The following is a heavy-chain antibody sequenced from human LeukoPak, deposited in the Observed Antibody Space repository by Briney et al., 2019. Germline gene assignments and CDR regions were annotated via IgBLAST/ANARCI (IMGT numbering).Heavy chain of an antibody. CDR3: ANFLRWSTHDY. Sequence: GGSLRLSCAASGFTFSRYAMSWVGQAPGKGLEWVSAISGSGDSTYYAGSVKGRFTISRDNSKNTLYLQMNSLRAEDTAVYYCANFLRWSTHDYWGQGTLVTVSS. CDR1: GFTFSRYA. CDR2: ISGSGDST. D-gene: IGHD2/OR15-2a*01. V-gene: IGHV3-23*01. J-gene: IGHJ4*02.